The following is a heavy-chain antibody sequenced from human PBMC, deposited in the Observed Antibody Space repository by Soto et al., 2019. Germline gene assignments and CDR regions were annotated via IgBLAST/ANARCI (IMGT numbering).Heavy chain of an antibody. CDR2: INEDGSEK. CDR3: ARDLFDY. V-gene: IGHV3-7*01. CDR1: GFTFSNYW. J-gene: IGHJ4*02. Sequence: GGSLRLSCAASGFTFSNYWMSWVRQAPGKGLEWVANINEDGSEKYYVDSAKGRFTISRDNAKNSLYLQMTSLRAEDTAVYYCARDLFDYWGQGTLVTVSS.